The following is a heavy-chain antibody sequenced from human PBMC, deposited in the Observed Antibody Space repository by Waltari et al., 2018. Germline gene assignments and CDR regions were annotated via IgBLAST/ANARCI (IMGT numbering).Heavy chain of an antibody. CDR2: ISGSGGST. CDR3: VKALLPFAMIVVVHDY. Sequence: EVQLVESGGGLVQPGGSLRLSCAASGFTFSSYAMSWVRQAPGKGLEWVSAISGSGGSTYYADSVKGRFTISRDNSKNTLYLQMNSLRAEDTAVYYCVKALLPFAMIVVVHDYWGQGTLVTVSS. V-gene: IGHV3-23*04. CDR1: GFTFSSYA. J-gene: IGHJ4*02. D-gene: IGHD3-22*01.